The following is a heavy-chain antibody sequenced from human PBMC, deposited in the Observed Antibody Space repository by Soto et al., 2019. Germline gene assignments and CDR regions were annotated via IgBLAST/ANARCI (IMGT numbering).Heavy chain of an antibody. CDR3: ARRTWRYSGPDRDAFDI. CDR2: IWYDGSNK. D-gene: IGHD1-26*01. J-gene: IGHJ3*02. Sequence: GGSLRLSCAASGFTFSSYGMHWVRQAPGKGLEWVAVIWYDGSNKYYADSVKGRFTISRDNSKNTLYLQMNSLRAEDTAVYYCARRTWRYSGPDRDAFDIWGQGTMVTVSS. V-gene: IGHV3-33*01. CDR1: GFTFSSYG.